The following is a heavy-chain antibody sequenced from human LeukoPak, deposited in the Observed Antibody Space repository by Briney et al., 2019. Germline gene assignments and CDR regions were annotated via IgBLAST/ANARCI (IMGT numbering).Heavy chain of an antibody. CDR3: ARGPGIAAAGDYYYYYMDV. D-gene: IGHD6-13*01. CDR2: INPNSGGT. CDR1: GYTFTGYY. J-gene: IGHJ6*03. V-gene: IGHV1-2*02. Sequence: ASVKVSCKASGYTFTGYYMHWVRQAPGQGLERMGWINPNSGGTNYAQKFQGRVTMTRDTSISTAYMELSRLRSDDTAVYYCARGPGIAAAGDYYYYYMDVWGKGTTVTISS.